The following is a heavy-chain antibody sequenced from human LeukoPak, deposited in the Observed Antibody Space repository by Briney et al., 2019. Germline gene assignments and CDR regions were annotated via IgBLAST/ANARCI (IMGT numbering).Heavy chain of an antibody. CDR2: IGSDGKT. Sequence: GGSLRLSCEAPGFPFSSYAMTWVRQAPGKGLEWVSCIGSDGKTHYSESVKGRFVISRDNFGGMVFLQLNSLRVEDTALYYCAKDLQYYLAMDVWGQGTTVTVSS. CDR1: GFPFSSYA. CDR3: AKDLQYYLAMDV. J-gene: IGHJ6*02. V-gene: IGHV3-23*01. D-gene: IGHD2/OR15-2a*01.